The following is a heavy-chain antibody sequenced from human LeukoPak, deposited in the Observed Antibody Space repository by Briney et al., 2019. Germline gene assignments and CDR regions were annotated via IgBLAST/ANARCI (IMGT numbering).Heavy chain of an antibody. CDR1: GYTFTSYG. CDR2: ISAYNGNT. CDR3: ARESAWGSGWYYFDY. D-gene: IGHD6-19*01. J-gene: IGHJ4*02. V-gene: IGHV1-18*01. Sequence: ASVKVSCKASGYTFTSYGITWVRQAPGQGLEWMGWISAYNGNTNYAQKLQGRVTMTTDTSTSTAYMELRGLRSDDTAVYYCARESAWGSGWYYFDYWGQGTLVTVSS.